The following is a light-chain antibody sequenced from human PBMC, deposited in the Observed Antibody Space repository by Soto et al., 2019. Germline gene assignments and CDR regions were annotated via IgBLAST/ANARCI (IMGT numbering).Light chain of an antibody. V-gene: IGKV2-30*02. CDR1: QSLVHSDGNTY. J-gene: IGKJ5*01. CDR2: KVS. Sequence: DIVMTQSPLSLPVTLGQPASISCRSSQSLVHSDGNTYLNWFQQRPGQSPRRLIYKVSNRDSGVPDRFSGSGSATDFTLKISRVEAEDAGVYYCMQATHWLYTFGQGTRLEIK. CDR3: MQATHWLYT.